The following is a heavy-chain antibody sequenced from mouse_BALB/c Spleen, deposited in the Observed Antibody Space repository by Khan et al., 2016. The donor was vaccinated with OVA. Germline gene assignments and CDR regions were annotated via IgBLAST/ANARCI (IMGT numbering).Heavy chain of an antibody. J-gene: IGHJ3*01. CDR2: LWAGGST. D-gene: IGHD1-1*01. CDR3: ARPYYGSAWFAY. V-gene: IGHV2-9*02. CDR1: GFSLTSYG. Sequence: VHLVESGPGLVAPSQSLSITCTVSGFSLTSYGVHWVRQPPGKGLEWLGVLWAGGSTNYNSALMSRLSISKDNSKNQVFLKMNSLQTDDTAMYYCARPYYGSAWFAYWGQGTLVTVSA.